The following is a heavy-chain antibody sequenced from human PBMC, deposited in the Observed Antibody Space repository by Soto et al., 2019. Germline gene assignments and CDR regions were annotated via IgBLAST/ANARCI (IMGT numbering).Heavy chain of an antibody. CDR1: GYTFTGYY. CDR3: ARGCSGGSCYPYYYYCGMDV. J-gene: IGHJ6*02. D-gene: IGHD2-15*01. V-gene: IGHV1-2*02. Sequence: ASVKVSCKASGYTFTGYYMHWVRQAPGQGLEWMGWINPNSGGTNYAQKFQGRVTITRDTSTSTAYMELSSLRSEDTAVYYCARGCSGGSCYPYYYYCGMDVWGQGTTVTVSS. CDR2: INPNSGGT.